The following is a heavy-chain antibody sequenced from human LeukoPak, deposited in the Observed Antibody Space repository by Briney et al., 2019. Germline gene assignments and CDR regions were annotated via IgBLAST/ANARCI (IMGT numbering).Heavy chain of an antibody. J-gene: IGHJ6*02. Sequence: GGSLRLSCAASGFTFSSYAMSWVRQAPGKGLEWVSSISGSGNRTYYADSVKGRFTISRDNSKNTLYLQMNSLRAEDTAVYYCAKGGQLAHYYYGMDVWGQGTTVTVSS. CDR2: ISGSGNRT. CDR3: AKGGQLAHYYYGMDV. V-gene: IGHV3-23*01. D-gene: IGHD6-6*01. CDR1: GFTFSSYA.